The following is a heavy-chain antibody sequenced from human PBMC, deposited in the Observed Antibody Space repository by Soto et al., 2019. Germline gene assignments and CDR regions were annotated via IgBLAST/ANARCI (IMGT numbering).Heavy chain of an antibody. D-gene: IGHD2-21*02. Sequence: SETLSLTCAVSGDSISGSYWTWIRQPPGKGLEWLGYINYSGTTLYNSSLSGRVAISLDTSKNHFSLKLSSVTTADTAVYYCARGVTPDSWGQGILVTVSS. J-gene: IGHJ4*02. V-gene: IGHV4-59*01. CDR3: ARGVTPDS. CDR1: GDSISGSY. CDR2: INYSGTT.